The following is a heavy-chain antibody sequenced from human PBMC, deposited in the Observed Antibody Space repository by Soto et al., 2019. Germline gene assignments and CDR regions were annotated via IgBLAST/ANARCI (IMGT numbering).Heavy chain of an antibody. Sequence: QVQLVQSGAEMKKPGASVKVSCKASGYIFSNYEISWVRQAPGQGLEWMGWISPNNGDTNYAQKFQGRVNMTIDTSTSTAYMEMRGLKSADTATSYCARRQGTINSFGVVTEDDYWGQGTMVTVSS. V-gene: IGHV1-18*01. CDR2: ISPNNGDT. J-gene: IGHJ4*02. CDR1: GYIFSNYE. D-gene: IGHD3-3*01. CDR3: ARRQGTINSFGVVTEDDY.